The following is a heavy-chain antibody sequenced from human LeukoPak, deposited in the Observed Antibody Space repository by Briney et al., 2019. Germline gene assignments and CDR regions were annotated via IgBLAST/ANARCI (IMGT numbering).Heavy chain of an antibody. CDR2: ISYSGST. J-gene: IGHJ4*02. Sequence: PSETLSLTCTVSGDSISSYYWSWIRQPPGKGLEWIGYISYSGSTNYRPSLKSRVTMSVDRANNQFSLKLSSVTAADTAVYYCARGIWYFDCWGQGTLVAVSS. CDR3: ARGIWYFDC. CDR1: GDSISSYY. V-gene: IGHV4-59*01.